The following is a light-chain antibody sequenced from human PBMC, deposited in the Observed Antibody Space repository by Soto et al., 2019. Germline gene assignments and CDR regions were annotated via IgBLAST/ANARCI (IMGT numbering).Light chain of an antibody. Sequence: NFMLTQPHSVSESPGKTVTISCTRSSGSIASNYVQWYQQRPGSAPTTVIFEDKQRPSGVPDRFSGSIDSSSISASLTISGLKTEDEADDYCQSYDSINQVCGGGTKLTVL. J-gene: IGLJ2*01. CDR1: SGSIASNY. V-gene: IGLV6-57*04. CDR3: QSYDSINQV. CDR2: EDK.